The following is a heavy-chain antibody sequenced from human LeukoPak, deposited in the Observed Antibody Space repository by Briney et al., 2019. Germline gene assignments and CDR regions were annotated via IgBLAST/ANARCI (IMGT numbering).Heavy chain of an antibody. V-gene: IGHV4-34*01. CDR2: INHSGST. J-gene: IGHJ4*02. CDR1: GGSFSGYY. CDR3: ARAISQPGYFDY. Sequence: SETLSLTCAVYGGSFSGYYWSWIRQPPGKGLEWIGEINHSGSTNYNPPLKSRVTISVDTSKNQFSLKLSSVTAADTAVYYCARAISQPGYFDYWGQGTLVTVSS.